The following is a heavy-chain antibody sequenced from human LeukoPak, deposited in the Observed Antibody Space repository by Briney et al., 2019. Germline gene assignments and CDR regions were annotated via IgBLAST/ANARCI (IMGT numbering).Heavy chain of an antibody. Sequence: GGSLRLSCAASGFTFSSYWMSWVRQAPGKGLEWVANIKQDGSEKYYVDSVKGRFAISRDNAKNSLYLQMNSLRAEDTAVYYCASPHYGSGLYYYGMDVWGQGTTVTVSS. D-gene: IGHD3-10*01. CDR3: ASPHYGSGLYYYGMDV. J-gene: IGHJ6*02. CDR2: IKQDGSEK. V-gene: IGHV3-7*01. CDR1: GFTFSSYW.